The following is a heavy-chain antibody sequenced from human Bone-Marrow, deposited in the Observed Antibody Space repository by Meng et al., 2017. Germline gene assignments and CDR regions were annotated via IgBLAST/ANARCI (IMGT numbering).Heavy chain of an antibody. Sequence: SVKVSCKASGGTFSSYAISWVRQAPGQGLEWMGGIIPIFGTANYAQKFQGRVTITADGSTSTAYMELSSLRSEDTAVYYCARGYSVGATSVYYFDYWGQGTLVTVSS. D-gene: IGHD1-26*01. CDR1: GGTFSSYA. V-gene: IGHV1-69*13. CDR2: IIPIFGTA. CDR3: ARGYSVGATSVYYFDY. J-gene: IGHJ4*02.